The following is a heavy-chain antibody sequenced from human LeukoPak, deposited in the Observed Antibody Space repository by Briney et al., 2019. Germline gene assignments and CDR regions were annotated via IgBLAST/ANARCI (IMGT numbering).Heavy chain of an antibody. D-gene: IGHD5-24*01. CDR1: GGTFNSYA. J-gene: IGHJ6*03. Sequence: SVKVSCKASGGTFNSYAISWVRQAPGQGLEWMGGIMPLFGTANYAQEFQGRVTFTTDESASTAYMEVSSLRSEDTAVYCCASGPLGDGYGVGDYYQYMDVWGKGTTVTVSS. CDR2: IMPLFGTA. V-gene: IGHV1-69*05. CDR3: ASGPLGDGYGVGDYYQYMDV.